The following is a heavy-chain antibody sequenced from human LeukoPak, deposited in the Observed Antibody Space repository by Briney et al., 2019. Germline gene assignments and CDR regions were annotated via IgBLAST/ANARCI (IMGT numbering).Heavy chain of an antibody. Sequence: SGGSLRLSCAASGFTFSSYGMHWVRRAPGKGLEWGAVISYDGSNKYYADSVRGRFTISRDNSKNTLYLQMNSLRAEDTAVYYCAKLVKDGAATDYFDYWGQGTLVTVSS. CDR1: GFTFSSYG. V-gene: IGHV3-30*18. CDR2: ISYDGSNK. D-gene: IGHD5-24*01. J-gene: IGHJ4*02. CDR3: AKLVKDGAATDYFDY.